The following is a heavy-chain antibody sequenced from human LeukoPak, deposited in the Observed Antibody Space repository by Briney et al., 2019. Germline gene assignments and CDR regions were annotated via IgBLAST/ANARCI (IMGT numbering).Heavy chain of an antibody. D-gene: IGHD5-18*01. J-gene: IGHJ4*02. CDR2: IDTNTGNP. Sequence: GASVKVSCKASGYTFTNYTLNWVRQAPGQGLEWMGWIDTNTGNPTYAQGFIGRFVFSLDTSVTTAYLQISSLKAEDTAVYYCARHLGAAMVSPLGHWGQGTLVTVSS. V-gene: IGHV7-4-1*02. CDR1: GYTFTNYT. CDR3: ARHLGAAMVSPLGH.